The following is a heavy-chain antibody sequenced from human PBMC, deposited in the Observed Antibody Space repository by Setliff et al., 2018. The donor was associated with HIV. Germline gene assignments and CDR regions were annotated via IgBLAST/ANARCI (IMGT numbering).Heavy chain of an antibody. CDR2: VHHTGTT. J-gene: IGHJ6*02. CDR3: ARDEGVVAATETYYYNGLDV. D-gene: IGHD2-15*01. CDR1: GVSVSSGGYY. Sequence: LSLTCTVSGVSVSSGGYYWSWIRQHPGKGLEWIGDVHHTGTTYLNPSLKSRITISVDTSKNQFSLTLNSVTAADTAVYYCARDEGVVAATETYYYNGLDVWGQGTTVTVSS. V-gene: IGHV4-31*03.